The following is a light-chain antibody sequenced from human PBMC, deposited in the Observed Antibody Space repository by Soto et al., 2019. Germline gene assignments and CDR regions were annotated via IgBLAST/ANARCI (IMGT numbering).Light chain of an antibody. CDR3: LQYNNWPPLT. Sequence: EIVLTQSPGTLSLSPGERATLSCRASQSITNNYLAWYQQKPGQPPRLLIYGASTRATGVPDRFSGSGSGTEFTLTISSLQSEDFAVYYCLQYNNWPPLTFGQGTRLEI. CDR1: QSITNN. V-gene: IGKV3-15*01. J-gene: IGKJ5*01. CDR2: GAS.